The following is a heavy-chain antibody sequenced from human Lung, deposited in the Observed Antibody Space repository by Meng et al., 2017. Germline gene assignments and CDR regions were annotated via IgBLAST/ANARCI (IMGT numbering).Heavy chain of an antibody. CDR3: ARERHSTIIRGVIDF. D-gene: IGHD3-10*01. CDR1: GGSISGSY. J-gene: IGHJ4*02. CDR2: INHGGST. Sequence: QVQLQPWGAGLLRPSENLSLTCAVYGGSISGSYWSWIRQSPAKGLEWIGKINHGGSTNSNPSLESRVTISVDTPKNQFSLRLTSMTVADTAVYYCARERHSTIIRGVIDFWGQGALVTVSS. V-gene: IGHV4-34*01.